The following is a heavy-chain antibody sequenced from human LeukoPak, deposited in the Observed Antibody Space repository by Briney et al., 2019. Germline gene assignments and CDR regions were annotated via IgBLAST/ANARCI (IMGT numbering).Heavy chain of an antibody. D-gene: IGHD3-10*01. J-gene: IGHJ6*02. CDR2: ISYDGSNK. Sequence: PGGSLRLSCAASGFTFSSYGMHWVRQAPGKGLEWVAVISYDGSNKYYADSVKGRFTISRDNSKNTLYLQMNSLRAEDTAVYYCAKEAGSGPLYGMDVWGQGTTVTVSS. V-gene: IGHV3-30*18. CDR1: GFTFSSYG. CDR3: AKEAGSGPLYGMDV.